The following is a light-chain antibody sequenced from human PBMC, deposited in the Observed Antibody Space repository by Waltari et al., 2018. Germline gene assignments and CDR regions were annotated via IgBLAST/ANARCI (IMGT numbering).Light chain of an antibody. J-gene: IGLJ3*02. Sequence: QSVLPQPPSVPGAPGPRVTIACTGRGPKLGARCDVPWYQQLPRAAPKLLIYGSSTRPLGVPDRFFGSTSGTSASLAITGLQAEDEADYYCQSYDTSLSVVFGGGTKLTVL. CDR3: QSYDTSLSVV. CDR1: GPKLGARCD. CDR2: GSS. V-gene: IGLV1-40*01.